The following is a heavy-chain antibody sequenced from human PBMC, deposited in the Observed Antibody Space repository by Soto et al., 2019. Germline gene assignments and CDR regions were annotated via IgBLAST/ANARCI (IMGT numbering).Heavy chain of an antibody. CDR2: IKQDGSEK. CDR3: AIRYCSSTSCYTPYYYYGMDV. Sequence: EVQLVESGGGLVQPGGSLRLSCAASGFTFSSYWMSWVRQAPGKGLEWVANIKQDGSEKYYVDSVKGRFTISRDNAKNSLYLQMNSLRAEDTAVYYCAIRYCSSTSCYTPYYYYGMDVWGQGTTVTVSS. CDR1: GFTFSSYW. J-gene: IGHJ6*02. D-gene: IGHD2-2*02. V-gene: IGHV3-7*03.